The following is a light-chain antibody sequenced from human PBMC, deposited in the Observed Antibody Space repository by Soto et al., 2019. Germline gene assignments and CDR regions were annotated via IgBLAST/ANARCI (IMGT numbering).Light chain of an antibody. J-gene: IGLJ3*02. CDR3: QSYASSLRGWV. V-gene: IGLV1-40*01. CDR2: GNS. Sequence: QSALTQPPSVSGAPGQRVTISCTGSSSNIGAGYDVHWYQQLPGTAPKLLIYGNSNRPSGVPDRFSGSKSGTSASLAITGLQAEDEADYYCQSYASSLRGWVFGGGTKVTVL. CDR1: SSNIGAGYD.